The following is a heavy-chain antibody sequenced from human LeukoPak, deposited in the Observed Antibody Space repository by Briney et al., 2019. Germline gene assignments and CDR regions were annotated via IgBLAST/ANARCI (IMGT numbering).Heavy chain of an antibody. V-gene: IGHV1-69*13. CDR2: IIPIFGTA. CDR1: GYTFTSYY. Sequence: GASVKVSCKASGYTFTSYYMHWVRQAPGQGLEWMGGIIPIFGTANYAQKFQGRVTITADESTSTAYMELSSLRSEDTAVYYCAKQVTGNYYGMDVWGQGTTVTVSS. CDR3: AKQVTGNYYGMDV. J-gene: IGHJ6*02. D-gene: IGHD1-20*01.